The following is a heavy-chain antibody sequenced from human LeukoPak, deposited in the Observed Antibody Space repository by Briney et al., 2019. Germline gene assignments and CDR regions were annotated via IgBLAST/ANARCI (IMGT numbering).Heavy chain of an antibody. V-gene: IGHV1-2*02. CDR1: GYTFTGYY. CDR3: ARDLTMVRGARYRPYNWFAP. D-gene: IGHD3-10*01. J-gene: IGHJ5*02. Sequence: ASVKVSCKASGYTFTGYYIHWVRQAPGQGLEWMAWINPNSGGTNYAQKFHGRVTMTRDTSISTAYMELSSLRSEDTAVYYCARDLTMVRGARYRPYNWFAPWGQGTLVTVSS. CDR2: INPNSGGT.